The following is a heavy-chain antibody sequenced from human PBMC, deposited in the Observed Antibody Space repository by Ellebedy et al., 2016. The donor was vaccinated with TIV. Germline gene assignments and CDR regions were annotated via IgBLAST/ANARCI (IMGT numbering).Heavy chain of an antibody. Sequence: SVKVSXKASGFTFTSSAVQWVRQARGQRLEWIGWIVVGSGNTNYAQKFQERVTITRDMSTSTAYMELSSLRSEDTAVYYCAADVQLWLFDYWGQGTLVTVSS. CDR3: AADVQLWLFDY. J-gene: IGHJ4*02. D-gene: IGHD5-18*01. CDR1: GFTFTSSA. CDR2: IVVGSGNT. V-gene: IGHV1-58*01.